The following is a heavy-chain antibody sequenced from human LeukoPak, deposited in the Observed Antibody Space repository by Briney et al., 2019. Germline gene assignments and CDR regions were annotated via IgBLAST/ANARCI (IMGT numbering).Heavy chain of an antibody. V-gene: IGHV4-59*01. CDR1: GGSISSYY. CDR3: AREDYSGWSQQGVGMDV. D-gene: IGHD6-19*01. J-gene: IGHJ6*02. CDR2: IYYSGNT. Sequence: SETLSLTCTVSGGSISSYYWSWIRQPPGKGLEWIGYIYYSGNTNYNPSLKSRVTISVDTSKNQFSLKLSSVTAADTAVYYCAREDYSGWSQQGVGMDVWGQGTTVTVSS.